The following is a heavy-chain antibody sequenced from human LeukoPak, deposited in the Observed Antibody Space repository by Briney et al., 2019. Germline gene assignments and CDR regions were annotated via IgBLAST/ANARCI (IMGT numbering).Heavy chain of an antibody. D-gene: IGHD3-16*02. J-gene: IGHJ4*02. V-gene: IGHV3-53*01. CDR1: GFTVSSNY. CDR2: IYSGGST. Sequence: GGSLRLSCAASGFTVSSNYMSWVRQAPGKGLEWVSVIYSGGSTYYADSVKGRFTISRDNAKNSLYLQMNSLRAEDTAVYYCARVGRLGEFSFDYWGQGTLVTVSS. CDR3: ARVGRLGEFSFDY.